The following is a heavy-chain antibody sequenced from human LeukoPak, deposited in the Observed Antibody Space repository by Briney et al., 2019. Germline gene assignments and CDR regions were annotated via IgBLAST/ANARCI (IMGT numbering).Heavy chain of an antibody. J-gene: IGHJ4*02. CDR2: IKQDGSEK. D-gene: IGHD6-13*01. CDR3: ARDPGFSSWSHYFDY. Sequence: PGGSLRLSCAASGFTFSSYWMSWVRQAPGKGLEWVANIKQDGSEKYYVDSVKGRFTISRDNAKNSLYLQMNSLRAEDTAVYYCARDPGFSSWSHYFDYWGQGTLVTVSS. CDR1: GFTFSSYW. V-gene: IGHV3-7*01.